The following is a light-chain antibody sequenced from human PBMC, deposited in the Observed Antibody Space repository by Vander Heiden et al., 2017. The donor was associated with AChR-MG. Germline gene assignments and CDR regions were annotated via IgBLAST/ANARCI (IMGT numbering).Light chain of an antibody. CDR1: SSDIGLHNF. CDR3: SSYTGTCTPVV. CDR2: DVI. J-gene: IGLJ3*02. Sequence: HSALTQPRSVAGSPGQSVTISCTRTSSDIGLHNFVSWLRPHPGTSPTLIIYDVIRRPSGVPERFSGAKSGNTASLTISGLRAEDEADYRCSSYTGTCTPVVFGGGTRLTVL. V-gene: IGLV2-11*01.